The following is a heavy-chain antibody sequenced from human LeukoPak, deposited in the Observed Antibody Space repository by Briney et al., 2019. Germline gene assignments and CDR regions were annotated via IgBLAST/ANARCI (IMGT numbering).Heavy chain of an antibody. D-gene: IGHD2-15*01. CDR1: GGSISSSSYY. CDR3: ARDVDSPFDY. CDR2: IYYSGST. Sequence: SETLSLTCTVSGGSISSSSYYWGWIRQPPGKGLEWIGSIYYSGSTYYNPSLKSRVTISVDTFKNQFSLKLSSVTAADTAVYYCARDVDSPFDYWGQGTLVTVSS. V-gene: IGHV4-39*01. J-gene: IGHJ4*02.